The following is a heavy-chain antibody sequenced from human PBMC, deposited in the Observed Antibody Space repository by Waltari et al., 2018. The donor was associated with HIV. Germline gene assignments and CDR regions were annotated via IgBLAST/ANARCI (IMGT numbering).Heavy chain of an antibody. D-gene: IGHD2-2*01. CDR3: ARRGFRFCSSTTCLDY. Sequence: QVQPQQWGAGLLKPSETMSPHCAASVGSFSDYHWTWIRQPPGKGLEWIGEINHSGSTNYKPPLKSRVTISVDTSKNQFSLKLSSVTAADTAVYYCARRGFRFCSSTTCLDYWGQGTLVTVSS. V-gene: IGHV4-34*01. CDR2: INHSGST. J-gene: IGHJ4*02. CDR1: VGSFSDYH.